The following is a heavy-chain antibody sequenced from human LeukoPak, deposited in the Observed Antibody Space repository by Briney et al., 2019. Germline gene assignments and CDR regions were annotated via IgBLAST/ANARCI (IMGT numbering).Heavy chain of an antibody. D-gene: IGHD1-1*01. J-gene: IGHJ4*02. CDR2: IYYTGTT. Sequence: SQTLSLTCTVSGGSISSFYWSWIRQTPGNRLQWIGNIYYTGTTDYNPSLNSRVTLSVDTSKSQFSLKLSPVTTADTAVYFCARARYSHNWVPTIDYWGQGALVTVSS. CDR3: ARARYSHNWVPTIDY. CDR1: GGSISSFY. V-gene: IGHV4-59*01.